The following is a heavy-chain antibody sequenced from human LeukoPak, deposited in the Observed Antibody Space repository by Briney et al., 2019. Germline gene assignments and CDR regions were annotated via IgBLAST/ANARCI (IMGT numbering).Heavy chain of an antibody. CDR3: AKDQKYYYDSSGYH. CDR1: GFTFSSYS. Sequence: GGSLRLSCAASGFTFSSYSMNWVRQAPGKGLEWVSSISSSSSYIYYADSVKGRFTISRDNAKNSLYLQMNSLRAEDTAVYYCAKDQKYYYDSSGYHWGQGTLVTVSS. J-gene: IGHJ4*02. D-gene: IGHD3-22*01. CDR2: ISSSSSYI. V-gene: IGHV3-21*04.